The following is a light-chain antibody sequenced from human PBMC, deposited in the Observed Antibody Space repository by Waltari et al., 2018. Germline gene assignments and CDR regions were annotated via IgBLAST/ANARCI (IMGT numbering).Light chain of an antibody. Sequence: QSVLTQPPLASGTPGQSVTISCSGSNSNIGNNYVDWYQQLPGKAPKLLIYTNNQRPSGVPDRFSGSKSGTSASLAISGLRSEDEADYYCATWDDSLNGQVIFGGGTKLTVL. V-gene: IGLV1-47*01. J-gene: IGLJ2*01. CDR1: NSNIGNNY. CDR3: ATWDDSLNGQVI. CDR2: TNN.